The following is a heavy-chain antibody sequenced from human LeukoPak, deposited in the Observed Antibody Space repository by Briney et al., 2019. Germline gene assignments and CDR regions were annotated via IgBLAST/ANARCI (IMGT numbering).Heavy chain of an antibody. V-gene: IGHV1-2*06. D-gene: IGHD3-22*01. CDR1: GHTFTGYY. J-gene: IGHJ4*02. Sequence: ASVKVSCKASGHTFTGYYMHWVRQAPGQGLEWMGRINPNSGGTNYAQKFQGRVTMTRDTSISTAYMELSRLRSDDTAVYYCATARFVSGSYYFDYWGQGTLVTVSS. CDR3: ATARFVSGSYYFDY. CDR2: INPNSGGT.